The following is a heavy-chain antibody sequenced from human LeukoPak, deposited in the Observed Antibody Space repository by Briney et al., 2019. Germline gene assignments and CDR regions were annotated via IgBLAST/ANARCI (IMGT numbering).Heavy chain of an antibody. CDR2: IYPDDSDT. Sequence: KSGESLKISCKGSGYRFNAYWIAWVRQMPGKGLEWMGIIYPDDSDTRYSPSFQGQVTISADKSVRTAYLQWSSLKASDTAMYYCARPNITSYYDSRGYDAFGVWGQGTMVTVSS. CDR1: GYRFNAYW. V-gene: IGHV5-51*01. J-gene: IGHJ3*01. D-gene: IGHD3-22*01. CDR3: ARPNITSYYDSRGYDAFGV.